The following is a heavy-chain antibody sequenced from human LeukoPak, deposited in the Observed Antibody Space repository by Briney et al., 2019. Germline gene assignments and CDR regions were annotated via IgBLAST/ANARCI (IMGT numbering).Heavy chain of an antibody. CDR3: ARVDPYGGNSQGAFDI. D-gene: IGHD4-23*01. CDR2: IRQDGSAE. CDR1: AVRFSTST. V-gene: IGHV3-7*01. J-gene: IGHJ3*02. Sequence: GGSLRLSCAASAVRFSTSTMNWVRRAPGKGLEWVANIRQDGSAEYYVDSVKGRFTISRDNANKSLYLQMNSLRADDTAVYYCARVDPYGGNSQGAFDIWGQGAVVIVSS.